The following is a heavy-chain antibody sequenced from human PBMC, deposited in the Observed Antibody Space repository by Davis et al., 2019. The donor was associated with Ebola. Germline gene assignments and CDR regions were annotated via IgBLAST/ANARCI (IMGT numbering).Heavy chain of an antibody. Sequence: SVKVSCKSSGGTFSTYALYWVRQAPGQGLEWMGGIIPVFGTPKYAQKFHGRLTMTADESTSEAFMELGSLQSEDSAMYYCTTSPLGDYSAANWGQGTLVTVSS. CDR3: TTSPLGDYSAAN. D-gene: IGHD3-16*01. J-gene: IGHJ4*02. CDR1: GGTFSTYA. V-gene: IGHV1-69*13. CDR2: IIPVFGTP.